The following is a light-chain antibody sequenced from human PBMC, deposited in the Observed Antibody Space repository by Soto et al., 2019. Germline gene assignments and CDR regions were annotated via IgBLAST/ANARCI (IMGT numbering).Light chain of an antibody. CDR1: QSVDSRF. J-gene: IGKJ2*03. Sequence: IVLTQSPGTLSLSPGETATLSCRASQSVDSRFVAWYQQKPGQAPRLLIYAASNRATGIPDRFSGSGSGTDFTLTISRLEPEDFAVYYCQQYHSSPPTYSFGQGTKLEIK. CDR2: AAS. CDR3: QQYHSSPPTYS. V-gene: IGKV3-20*01.